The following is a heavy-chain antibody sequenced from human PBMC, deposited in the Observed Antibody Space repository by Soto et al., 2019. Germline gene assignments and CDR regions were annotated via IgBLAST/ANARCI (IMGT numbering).Heavy chain of an antibody. CDR1: GFTFSSYG. CDR3: ARNPYDFWSGYHTPYYYYGMDV. V-gene: IGHV3-33*01. CDR2: IWYDGSNK. J-gene: IGHJ6*02. Sequence: PGGSLRLSCAASGFTFSSYGMHWVRQAPGKGLEWVAVIWYDGSNKYYADSVKGRFTISRDNSKNTLYLQMNSLRAEDTAVYYCARNPYDFWSGYHTPYYYYGMDVWGQGTTVTVSS. D-gene: IGHD3-3*01.